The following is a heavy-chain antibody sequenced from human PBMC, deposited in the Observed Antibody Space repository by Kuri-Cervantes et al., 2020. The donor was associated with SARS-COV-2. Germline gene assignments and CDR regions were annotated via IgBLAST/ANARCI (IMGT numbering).Heavy chain of an antibody. CDR1: GYIFTSYW. D-gene: IGHD3-16*01. CDR2: IDPSDSET. CDR3: ATRYGHSFAYGY. V-gene: IGHV5-10-1*01. J-gene: IGHJ4*02. Sequence: KVSCKGSGYIFTSYWISWVRQMPGKGLEWMGRIDPSDSETNYSPSFEGHVTMSVDKYINTAYLQWSSLKASDTAMYYCATRYGHSFAYGYWGQGSLVTDSS.